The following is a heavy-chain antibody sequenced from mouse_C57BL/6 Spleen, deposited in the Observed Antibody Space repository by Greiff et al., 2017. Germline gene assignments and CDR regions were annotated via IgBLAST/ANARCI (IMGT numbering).Heavy chain of an antibody. J-gene: IGHJ1*03. D-gene: IGHD3-3*01. CDR1: GYTFTSYW. CDR3: ARTDEGRFKDFDV. CDR2: IDPSDSYT. V-gene: IGHV1-69*01. Sequence: QVQLQQPGAELVMPGASVKLSCKASGYTFTSYWMHWVQQRPGQGLEWIGAIDPSDSYTNYTQKFKGKSTLTVDKSSSTAYMQLSSLTSEDSAVYYCARTDEGRFKDFDVWGTGTTVTVSS.